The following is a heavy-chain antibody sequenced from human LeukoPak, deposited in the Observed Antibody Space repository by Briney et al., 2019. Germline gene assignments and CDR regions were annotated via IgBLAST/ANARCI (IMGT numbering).Heavy chain of an antibody. CDR2: IANTGGNT. V-gene: IGHV3-23*01. Sequence: GGSLRLSCVASGFTFSSYGMNWVRQAPGKGLQWVSSIANTGGNTYYADSVRGRFTISRDNSKNTLYLQMNSLRDEGTAVYYCAKEGIGAAGRRFDCWGQGTPVTVSS. D-gene: IGHD6-13*01. CDR1: GFTFSSYG. J-gene: IGHJ4*02. CDR3: AKEGIGAAGRRFDC.